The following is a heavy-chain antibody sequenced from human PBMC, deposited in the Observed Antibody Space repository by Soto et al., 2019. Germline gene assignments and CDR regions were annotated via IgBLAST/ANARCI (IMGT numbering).Heavy chain of an antibody. Sequence: EVQLVESGGGLVKPEGSLRLSCAASGFTFSSFTMNWVRQTPEKGLELISSINSGSSFIYYADSVRGRFTISRDDAKNSLYLQMNSLSAGDTALYYCARETESYSGNDGLMDVWGQGTTVIVSS. CDR3: ARETESYSGNDGLMDV. V-gene: IGHV3-21*01. D-gene: IGHD1-1*01. CDR2: INSGSSFI. CDR1: GFTFSSFT. J-gene: IGHJ6*02.